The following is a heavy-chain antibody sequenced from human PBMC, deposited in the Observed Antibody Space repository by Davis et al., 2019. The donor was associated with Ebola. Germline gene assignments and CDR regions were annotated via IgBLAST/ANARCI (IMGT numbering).Heavy chain of an antibody. D-gene: IGHD3-3*01. V-gene: IGHV4-31*03. CDR3: ARGVGYDFWSGYSRDYYYYYMDV. CDR1: GGSISSGGYY. J-gene: IGHJ6*03. CDR2: IYYSGST. Sequence: PSETLSLTCTVSGGSISSGGYYWSWIRQHPGKGLEWIGYIYYSGSTYYNPSLKSRVTISVDTSKNQFSLKLSSVTAADTAVYYCARGVGYDFWSGYSRDYYYYYMDVWGKGTTVTVSS.